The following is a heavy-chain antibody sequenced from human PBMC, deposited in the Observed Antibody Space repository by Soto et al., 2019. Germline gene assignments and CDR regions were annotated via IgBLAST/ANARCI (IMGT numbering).Heavy chain of an antibody. J-gene: IGHJ6*01. CDR2: IITIFGTA. CDR3: ARGTIFGVVITTRYYGMDV. Sequence: QVQLVQSGAEVKKPGSSVKVSCKASGGTFSSYAISCVRQAPGQGLEWMGGIITIFGTANYAQKFQGRVTITADKSTSTAYMELSSLRSEETAVYYCARGTIFGVVITTRYYGMDVWGQGTTVTVSS. V-gene: IGHV1-69*06. D-gene: IGHD3-3*01. CDR1: GGTFSSYA.